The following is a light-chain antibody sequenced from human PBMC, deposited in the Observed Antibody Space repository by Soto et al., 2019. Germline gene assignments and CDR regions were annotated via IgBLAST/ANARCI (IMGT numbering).Light chain of an antibody. CDR1: SSDIGGYNY. CDR2: EVS. J-gene: IGLJ2*01. Sequence: QSALTQPASVSGSPGQSIAISCTGTSSDIGGYNYVSWYQQHPGRAPKLIIFEVSNRPSGVSNRFSGSKSGNTASLTISGLQPEDKADYYCLSYASSNTLLFGGGTKLTVL. CDR3: LSYASSNTLL. V-gene: IGLV2-14*01.